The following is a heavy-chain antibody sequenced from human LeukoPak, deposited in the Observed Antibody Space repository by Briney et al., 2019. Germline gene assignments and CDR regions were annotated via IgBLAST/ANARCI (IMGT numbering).Heavy chain of an antibody. V-gene: IGHV3-73*01. Sequence: PGGSLRLSCAASGFTFSSYAMSWVRQASGKGLEWVGRIRSKANSYATAYAASVKGRFTISRDDSKNTAYLQMNSLKTEDTAVYYCTGYTNYVGFDYWGQGTLVTVSS. CDR1: GFTFSSYA. CDR3: TGYTNYVGFDY. D-gene: IGHD4-11*01. CDR2: IRSKANSYAT. J-gene: IGHJ4*02.